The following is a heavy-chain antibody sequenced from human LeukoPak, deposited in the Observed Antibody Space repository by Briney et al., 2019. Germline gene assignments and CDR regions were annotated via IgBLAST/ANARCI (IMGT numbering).Heavy chain of an antibody. J-gene: IGHJ4*02. Sequence: SETLSLTCTVSGGSISSYYWSWIRQPPGKGLEWIGYIYYSGSTNYNPSLKSRVTISVDTSKNQFSLKLSSVTAADTAVYYCARSELSYGGKGYYFDYWGQGTLVTVSS. CDR1: GGSISSYY. V-gene: IGHV4-59*01. D-gene: IGHD4-23*01. CDR2: IYYSGST. CDR3: ARSELSYGGKGYYFDY.